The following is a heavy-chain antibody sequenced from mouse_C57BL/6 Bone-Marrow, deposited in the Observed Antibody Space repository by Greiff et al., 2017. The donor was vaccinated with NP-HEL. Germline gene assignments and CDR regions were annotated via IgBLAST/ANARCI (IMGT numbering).Heavy chain of an antibody. V-gene: IGHV1-52*01. CDR2: IDPSDSET. CDR3: ARFYGYDGPWFAY. Sequence: VQLQQPGAELVRPGSSVKLSCKASGYTFTSYWMHWVKQRPIQGLEWIGNIDPSDSETLYNQKFKDKATLTVDKSSSTAYMQLSSLTSEDSAVYYCARFYGYDGPWFAYWGQGTLVTVSA. CDR1: GYTFTSYW. J-gene: IGHJ3*01. D-gene: IGHD2-2*01.